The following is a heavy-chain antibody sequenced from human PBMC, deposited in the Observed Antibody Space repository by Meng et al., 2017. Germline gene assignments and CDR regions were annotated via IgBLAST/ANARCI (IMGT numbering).Heavy chain of an antibody. Sequence: GGSLRLSCAASGFTFSSYAMHWVRQAPGKGLEWVAVISYDGSNKYYADSVKGRFTISRDNSKNTLYLQMNSLRAEDTAVYYCARLNIAPNWFDPWGQGTLVTVSS. D-gene: IGHD2/OR15-2a*01. CDR3: ARLNIAPNWFDP. CDR2: ISYDGSNK. J-gene: IGHJ5*02. CDR1: GFTFSSYA. V-gene: IGHV3-30*07.